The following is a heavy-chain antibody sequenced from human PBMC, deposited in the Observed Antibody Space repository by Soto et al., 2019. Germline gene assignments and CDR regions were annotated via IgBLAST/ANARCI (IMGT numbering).Heavy chain of an antibody. D-gene: IGHD3-3*01. CDR2: IYHSGST. CDR3: ARHLYYDFWSAKMVVGWFDP. CDR1: GGSISSGGYS. J-gene: IGHJ5*02. V-gene: IGHV4-30-2*01. Sequence: SETMSLTCTVSGGSISSGGYSWSWIRQPPGKGLEWIGYIYHSGSTYYNPSLKSRVTISVDRSKNQFSLKLSSVTAADTAVYYCARHLYYDFWSAKMVVGWFDPWGQGTLVTVS.